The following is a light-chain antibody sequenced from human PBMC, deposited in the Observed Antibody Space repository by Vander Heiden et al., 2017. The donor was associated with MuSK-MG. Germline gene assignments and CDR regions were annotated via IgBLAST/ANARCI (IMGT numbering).Light chain of an antibody. V-gene: IGKV3-20*01. J-gene: IGKJ3*01. Sequence: ILMQPPPGTLSLSPGERATLSCRASQRIASTYLAWYQQKPGQAPRLLIYAASSRATGIPDRFSGSGSGTDFSLTISRLEPEDFAVYYCQQYDRSLYTFGPGTKVDIK. CDR1: QRIASTY. CDR3: QQYDRSLYT. CDR2: AAS.